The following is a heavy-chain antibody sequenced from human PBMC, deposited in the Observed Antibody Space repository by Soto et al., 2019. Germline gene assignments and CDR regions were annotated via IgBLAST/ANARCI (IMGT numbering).Heavy chain of an antibody. CDR2: ISAYNGNT. V-gene: IGHV1-18*01. Sequence: ASVKVSCKASGYTFTSYGISWVRQAPGQGLEWMGWISAYNGNTNYAQKLQGRVTMTTDTSTSTAYMELRSLRSDDTAVYYCARVGTIFGVVTYYYYYYHMDVWGKGTTVTVSS. CDR3: ARVGTIFGVVTYYYYYYHMDV. CDR1: GYTFTSYG. J-gene: IGHJ6*03. D-gene: IGHD3-3*01.